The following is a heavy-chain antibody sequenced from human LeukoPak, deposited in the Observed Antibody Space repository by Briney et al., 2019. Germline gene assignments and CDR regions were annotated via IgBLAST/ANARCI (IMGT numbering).Heavy chain of an antibody. Sequence: GESLKISCKGSGYTFTNSWIGWVRQMPGKGLEWMGLIYPGDSDTTYSPSFQGQVTFSVDKSTSTAYLQWSSLKASDTAMYYCARLNGDYVGVVDWFDPWGQGTLVTVSS. D-gene: IGHD4-17*01. CDR1: GYTFTNSW. CDR2: IYPGDSDT. CDR3: ARLNGDYVGVVDWFDP. J-gene: IGHJ5*02. V-gene: IGHV5-51*01.